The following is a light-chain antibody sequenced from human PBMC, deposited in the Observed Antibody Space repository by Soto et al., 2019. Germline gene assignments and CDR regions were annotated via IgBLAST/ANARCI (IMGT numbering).Light chain of an antibody. CDR2: SNN. CDR3: SSYTRSSTSYV. J-gene: IGLJ1*01. CDR1: GSNIGTTT. V-gene: IGLV1-44*01. Sequence: QSALTQPPSASGTPGQRVTISCSGSGSNIGTTTVNWYQHLPGTAPKLLIYSNNQRPSGVPDRFSGSKSGTSASLAISGLQSDDEAHYYCSSYTRSSTSYVFGTGTKVTVL.